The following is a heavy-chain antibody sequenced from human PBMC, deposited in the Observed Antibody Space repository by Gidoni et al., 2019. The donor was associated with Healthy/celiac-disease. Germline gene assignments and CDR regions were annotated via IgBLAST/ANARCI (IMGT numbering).Heavy chain of an antibody. Sequence: VQLLEAGGGVVWTGGALRSPGGAPWFLLCSYAMSWVRQAPGKGVEWVSAISGSGGSTYYADSVKGRFTISRDNSKNTLYLQMNSLRAEDTAVYYCAKSWRQWLVRDAFDIWGQGTMVTVSS. CDR3: AKSWRQWLVRDAFDI. D-gene: IGHD6-19*01. CDR1: FLLCSYA. V-gene: IGHV3-23*01. J-gene: IGHJ3*02. CDR2: ISGSGGST.